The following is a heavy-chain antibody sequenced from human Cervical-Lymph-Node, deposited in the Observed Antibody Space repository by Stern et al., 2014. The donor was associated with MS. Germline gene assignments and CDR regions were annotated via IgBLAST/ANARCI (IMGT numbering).Heavy chain of an antibody. CDR1: GYTFTSYY. CDR2: INPNGGKT. V-gene: IGHV1-46*01. CDR3: ARDGMTAATYYFDF. Sequence: QVQLMQSGAEVKKPGASVKVSCKASGYTFTSYYMHWVRQAPGPGLEWMGIINPNGGKTNHAQQFQDRVTMTRDTSTSTVYMEMSSLRSEDTALYYCARDGMTAATYYFDFWGQGTVVTVSS. J-gene: IGHJ4*02. D-gene: IGHD6-13*01.